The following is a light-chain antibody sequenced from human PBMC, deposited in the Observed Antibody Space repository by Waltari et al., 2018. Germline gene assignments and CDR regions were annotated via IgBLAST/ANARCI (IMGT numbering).Light chain of an antibody. V-gene: IGLV2-23*02. Sequence: QSALTQPASVSGSPRQSLTISCTGLRSDRGSSHLVSWFQQPPDKAPKPLISEVSKRPSEVSNRFSGSASGNTAYLTISGLQAEDEADYYCCSSPESSTSWVFGGGTKLTVL. J-gene: IGLJ3*02. CDR1: RSDRGSSHL. CDR3: CSSPESSTSWV. CDR2: EVS.